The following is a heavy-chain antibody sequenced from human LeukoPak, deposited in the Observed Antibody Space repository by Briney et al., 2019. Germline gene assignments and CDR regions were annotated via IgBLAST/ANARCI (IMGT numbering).Heavy chain of an antibody. J-gene: IGHJ4*02. CDR1: GFTFSSYS. D-gene: IGHD3-10*01. CDR2: INQEGSEM. CDR3: ARRGFGELSGYYDY. Sequence: GGSLRLSCAASGFTFSSYSMNWVRPAPGKGLEWVANINQEGSEMYYVDSVKGRFTISRDNAKNSLYLQMNSLRAEDTAVFYCARRGFGELSGYYDYWGQGTLVTVSS. V-gene: IGHV3-7*01.